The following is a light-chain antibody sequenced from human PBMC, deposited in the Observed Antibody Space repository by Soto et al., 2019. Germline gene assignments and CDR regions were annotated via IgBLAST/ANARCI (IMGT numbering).Light chain of an antibody. Sequence: DIQMTQSPPSLSASVGDRVTITCRASQSIGNFLNWYQQRQGQVPKLLIYAASNLHTGVPSRFSGRVSGTDFTLTISSLHPEDVTTYFCQQSHTSPPTFGQGTKVEIK. V-gene: IGKV1-39*01. CDR2: AAS. CDR3: QQSHTSPPT. J-gene: IGKJ1*01. CDR1: QSIGNF.